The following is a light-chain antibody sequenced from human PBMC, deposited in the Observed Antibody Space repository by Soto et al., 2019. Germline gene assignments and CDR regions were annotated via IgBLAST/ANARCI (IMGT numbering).Light chain of an antibody. CDR2: KAS. V-gene: IGKV1-5*03. J-gene: IGKJ1*01. Sequence: DIQMTQSPSTLSASVGDSVTITCRASQSISNWLAWYQQKPGKAPKFLIYKASNLESGVPSRFSGSGSGTEFTLTISSLQPYDFATYYCQQYNSHSWTFGQGTKVEIK. CDR3: QQYNSHSWT. CDR1: QSISNW.